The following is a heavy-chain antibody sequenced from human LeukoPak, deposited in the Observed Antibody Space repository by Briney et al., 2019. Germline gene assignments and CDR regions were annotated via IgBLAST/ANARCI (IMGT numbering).Heavy chain of an antibody. J-gene: IGHJ6*02. V-gene: IGHV1-18*01. CDR1: GYTFTSYG. CDR3: ARDRRGYSYGYSHYGMDV. D-gene: IGHD5-18*01. CDR2: ISAYNGNT. Sequence: ASVKVSCKASGYTFTSYGISWVRQAPGQGLEWMGWISAYNGNTNYAQKLQGRVTMTTDTSTSTAYMELRSLRSDDTAVYYCARDRRGYSYGYSHYGMDVWGQGTTVTVSS.